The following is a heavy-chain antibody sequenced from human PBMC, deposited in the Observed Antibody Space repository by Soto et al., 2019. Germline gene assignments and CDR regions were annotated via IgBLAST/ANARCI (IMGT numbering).Heavy chain of an antibody. J-gene: IGHJ6*02. CDR2: INPKFGDT. Sequence: QVRLVQSGAEVKEPGDSVRVSCEASGYTFTAYHIHWVRQAPGQGLEWMGWINPKFGDTGYAQDFQGRVSMTSDMSISTVYMEWSRLTSDETAIYDCARNMDYYYGRGSGNGHGVWGQGTTVTVFS. CDR1: GYTFTAYH. V-gene: IGHV1-2*02. CDR3: ARNMDYYYGRGSGNGHGV. D-gene: IGHD3-10*02.